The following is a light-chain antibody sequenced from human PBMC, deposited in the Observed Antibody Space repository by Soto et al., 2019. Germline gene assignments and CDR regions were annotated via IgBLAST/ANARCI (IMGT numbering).Light chain of an antibody. J-gene: IGKJ2*01. Sequence: EIVLTQSPGTLSLSPGERATLSCRASQSVSSSYLAWYQQKPGQAPRLLIYGASSRATGIPDRCSVSGSGTDFTLTISRLEPEDCSLYYCQQYGSSPVTFGQGTKLEIK. CDR2: GAS. CDR1: QSVSSSY. V-gene: IGKV3-20*01. CDR3: QQYGSSPVT.